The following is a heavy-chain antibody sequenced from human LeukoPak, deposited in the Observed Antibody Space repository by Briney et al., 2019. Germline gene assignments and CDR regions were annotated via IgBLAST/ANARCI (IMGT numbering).Heavy chain of an antibody. CDR2: INPSGGST. CDR1: GYTFTRYY. V-gene: IGHV1-46*01. D-gene: IGHD6-6*01. Sequence: ASVKVSCKASGYTFTRYYMHWVRQAPGQGLEWMGIINPSGGSTSYAQKFQVRVTMTRDMSTSTVYMEFSSLRSEDTAVYYCARGPSEYSSSSDTFDVWGQGTMVTVSS. CDR3: ARGPSEYSSSSDTFDV. J-gene: IGHJ3*01.